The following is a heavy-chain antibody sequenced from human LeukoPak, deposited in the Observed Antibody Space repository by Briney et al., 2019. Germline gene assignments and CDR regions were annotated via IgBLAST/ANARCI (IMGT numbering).Heavy chain of an antibody. Sequence: GGSLRLSCAASGFTFDDYAMHWVRHAPGKGLEWVSGISWDSETIHYADSVKGRFTISRDNAKRSLYLQMNSLRPEDTALYYCAKDIGSNVADAFDIWGQGTMVTVSS. V-gene: IGHV3-9*01. CDR2: ISWDSETI. J-gene: IGHJ3*02. D-gene: IGHD2-8*01. CDR3: AKDIGSNVADAFDI. CDR1: GFTFDDYA.